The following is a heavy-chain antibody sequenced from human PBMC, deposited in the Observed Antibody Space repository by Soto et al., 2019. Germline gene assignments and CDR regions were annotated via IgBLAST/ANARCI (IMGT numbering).Heavy chain of an antibody. CDR3: ARAYGEYVAFDI. CDR2: IQYSGSS. D-gene: IGHD3-16*01. J-gene: IGHJ3*02. Sequence: SDTLSLTCTVSGGSISSGGYYWSWIRQHPGKGPEWIGYIQYSGSSYQNPSLKSRVTISVDTSQNQFSLKLSSVTAADTAVYYCARAYGEYVAFDIWGQGTMVT. CDR1: GGSISSGGYY. V-gene: IGHV4-31*03.